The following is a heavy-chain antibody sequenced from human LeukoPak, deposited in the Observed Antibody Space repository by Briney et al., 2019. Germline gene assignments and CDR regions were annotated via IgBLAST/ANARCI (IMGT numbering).Heavy chain of an antibody. CDR3: ARAVSTWYQYYFDF. CDR2: IYSGGIT. CDR1: GFTVSSNY. J-gene: IGHJ4*02. V-gene: IGHV3-53*01. Sequence: PGGSLRLSCAASGFTVSSNYMSWVRQAPGKGLEWVSVIYSGGITNYADSMQGRFTISRDNSKNTLYLEMNSLRAEDTAVYYCARAVSTWYQYYFDFWGQGILVTVSS. D-gene: IGHD6-13*01.